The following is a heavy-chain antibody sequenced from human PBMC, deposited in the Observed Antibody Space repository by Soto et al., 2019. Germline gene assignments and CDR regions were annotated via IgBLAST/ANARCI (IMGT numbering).Heavy chain of an antibody. D-gene: IGHD3-16*02. CDR3: ARDRLRLGELSLIGYFDY. CDR2: ISYDGINE. CDR1: GFTFTSYA. J-gene: IGHJ4*02. V-gene: IGHV3-30*15. Sequence: QVQLVESGGSVVQPGRSLRLSCEASGFTFTSYAMHWVSQAPGKGLEWVAVISYDGINEYYADSVKGRFTISRDNSKNTLFLQMSSLRVEDTAVYYCARDRLRLGELSLIGYFDYWGQGTLVTVSS.